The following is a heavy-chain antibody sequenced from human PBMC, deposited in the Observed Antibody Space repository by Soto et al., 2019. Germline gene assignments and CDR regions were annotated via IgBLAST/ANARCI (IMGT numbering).Heavy chain of an antibody. CDR3: AKRSSSSTFDY. V-gene: IGHV3-23*01. J-gene: IGHJ4*02. CDR1: GFTFSSYA. Sequence: EVQLLESGGGLVQPGESLRLSCAASGFTFSSYAMSWVRQAPGKGLEWVSVISGSDDSTYYADSVKGRFTISRDNSKNTLYLQMNSLTAEDTAVYYLAKRSSSSTFDYWGEGTLVTVSS. CDR2: ISGSDDST. D-gene: IGHD6-6*01.